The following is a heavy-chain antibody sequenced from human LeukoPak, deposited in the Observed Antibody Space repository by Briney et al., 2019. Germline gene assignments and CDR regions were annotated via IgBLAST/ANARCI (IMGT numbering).Heavy chain of an antibody. CDR1: GGSISSSSYY. CDR3: ARGAHLQYGYDFFDY. J-gene: IGHJ4*02. D-gene: IGHD5-12*01. CDR2: IYYSGST. Sequence: SETLSLTCTVSGGSISSSSYYWGWIRQPPGKGLEWIGSIYYSGSTYYNPSLKSRVTISVDTSKNQFSLKLSSVTAADTAVYYCARGAHLQYGYDFFDYWGQGTLVTVSS. V-gene: IGHV4-39*07.